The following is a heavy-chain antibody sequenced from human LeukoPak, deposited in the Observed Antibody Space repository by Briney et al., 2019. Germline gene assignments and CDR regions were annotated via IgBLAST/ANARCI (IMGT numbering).Heavy chain of an antibody. CDR1: GFTFSSYA. CDR3: ARVGDCDAFDI. CDR2: IGRNGGGT. J-gene: IGHJ3*02. Sequence: GGSLRLSCAASGFTFSSYAMHWVRQAPGKGLEYVSAIGRNGGGTFYANSVKGRFTISRDNSKNTLYLQMGSLRAEDMAVYYCARVGDCDAFDIWGQGTMVTVSS. D-gene: IGHD2-21*01. V-gene: IGHV3-64*01.